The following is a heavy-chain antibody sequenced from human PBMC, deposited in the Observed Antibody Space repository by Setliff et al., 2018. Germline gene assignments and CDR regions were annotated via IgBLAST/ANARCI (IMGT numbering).Heavy chain of an antibody. V-gene: IGHV4-34*08. CDR2: INHTGTT. Sequence: PSETLSLTCAASGGTFSYYYWTWIRQPPGKGLEWVGEINHTGTTKYNPSLQSRVTISIDTSKDQFSLTVTSVTAADTAVYYCATRKSSGRLYYMDVWGKGTTVTVSS. CDR1: GGTFSYYY. CDR3: ATRKSSGRLYYMDV. D-gene: IGHD1-26*01. J-gene: IGHJ6*03.